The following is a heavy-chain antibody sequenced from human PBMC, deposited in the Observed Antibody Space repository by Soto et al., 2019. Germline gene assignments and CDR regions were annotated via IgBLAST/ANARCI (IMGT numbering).Heavy chain of an antibody. CDR2: ISSTTNYI. V-gene: IGHV3-21*06. CDR3: ARESEDLTSNFDY. CDR1: GFTFTRYS. J-gene: IGHJ4*02. Sequence: GESLKISCAASGFTFTRYSMNWVRQAPGKGLEWVSSISSTTNYIYYGDSMKGRFTISRDNAKNSLYLEMNSLRAEDTSVYYCARESEDLTSNFDYWGQGTLVTVSS.